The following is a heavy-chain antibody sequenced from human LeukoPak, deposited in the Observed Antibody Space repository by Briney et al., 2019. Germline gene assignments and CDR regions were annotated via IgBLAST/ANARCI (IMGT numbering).Heavy chain of an antibody. CDR3: ARGKPTYYYYMDV. V-gene: IGHV3-7*01. Sequence: GGSLRLSCAASGFTFSSYWMSWVRQAPGKGLEWVANIKQDGSEKYYVDSVKGRFTISRDNAKNSLYLQMSSLRAEGTAVYYCARGKPTYYYYMDVWGKGTTVTVSS. D-gene: IGHD1-14*01. CDR1: GFTFSSYW. CDR2: IKQDGSEK. J-gene: IGHJ6*03.